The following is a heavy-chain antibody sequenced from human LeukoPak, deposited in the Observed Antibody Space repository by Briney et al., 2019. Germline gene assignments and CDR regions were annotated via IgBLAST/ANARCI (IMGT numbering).Heavy chain of an antibody. CDR3: AKDAGTLAGYGDYSGGYHWFDP. J-gene: IGHJ5*02. Sequence: PGGSLRLSCAASGFTFSSYGMSWVRQAPGKGLEWVSAISGSGGSTYYADSVKGRFTISRDNSKNTLYLQMNSLRAEDTAVYYCAKDAGTLAGYGDYSGGYHWFDPWGQGTLVTVSS. D-gene: IGHD4-17*01. CDR2: ISGSGGST. CDR1: GFTFSSYG. V-gene: IGHV3-23*01.